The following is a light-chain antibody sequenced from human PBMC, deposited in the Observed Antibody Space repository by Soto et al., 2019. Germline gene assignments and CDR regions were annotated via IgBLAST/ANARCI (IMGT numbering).Light chain of an antibody. CDR2: GAS. V-gene: IGKV3-15*01. CDR1: QNVRSN. CDR3: EQYDSWPPK. Sequence: EIVMTQSPATLSVSPGERATLSCWASQNVRSNLAWYQQKPGQAPRLLIFGASARATGIPARFSGSGSGTEFTLTISSLQSEDFAVYYCEQYDSWPPKFGGGPKVEIK. J-gene: IGKJ4*01.